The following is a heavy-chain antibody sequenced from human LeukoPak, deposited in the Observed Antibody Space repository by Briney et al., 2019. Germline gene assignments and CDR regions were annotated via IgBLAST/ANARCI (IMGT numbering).Heavy chain of an antibody. CDR1: GFTFSSYY. V-gene: IGHV3-7*03. J-gene: IGHJ4*02. CDR3: ARAIAAALFGGLADY. CDR2: IKEDGSEK. D-gene: IGHD6-13*01. Sequence: PGGSLRLSCAASGFTFSSYYMGWVRQAPGKGLEWVANIKEDGSEKYYVDSVKGRFTISRDNAKNSLFLQMNSLRAEDTALYYCARAIAAALFGGLADYWGQGTLVTVSS.